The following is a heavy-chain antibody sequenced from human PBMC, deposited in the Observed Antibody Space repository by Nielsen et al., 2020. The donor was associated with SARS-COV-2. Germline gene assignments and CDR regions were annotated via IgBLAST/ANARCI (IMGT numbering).Heavy chain of an antibody. CDR1: GFSVSNNY. CDR2: MYSAGTT. D-gene: IGHD2-2*03. V-gene: IGHV3-53*04. Sequence: GESLKISCAASGFSVSNNYMSWVRQAPGKGLEWVSVMYSAGTTYYADSVKGRFTISRPSPENSLYLQMNSLRADDTALYYCARGGYCSSSSCYNAFDVWGEGTMVLVFS. CDR3: ARGGYCSSSSCYNAFDV. J-gene: IGHJ3*01.